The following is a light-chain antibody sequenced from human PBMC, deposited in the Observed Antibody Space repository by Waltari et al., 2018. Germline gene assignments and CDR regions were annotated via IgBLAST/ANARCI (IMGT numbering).Light chain of an antibody. J-gene: IGKJ1*01. Sequence: EIVLTQSPGTLSFSPGERATLSCRASQRGTSNYLAWYQQKPGQSPRLLIYGASSRAAGISDKFSGSGSGTEVTLTISRLEPEDFAVYYCQQYATSTRTFGQGTKVE. CDR2: GAS. CDR3: QQYATSTRT. CDR1: QRGTSNY. V-gene: IGKV3-20*01.